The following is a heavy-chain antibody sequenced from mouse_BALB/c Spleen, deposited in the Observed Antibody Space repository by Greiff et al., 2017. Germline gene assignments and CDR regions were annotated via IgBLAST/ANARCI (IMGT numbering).Heavy chain of an antibody. V-gene: IGHV14-3*02. J-gene: IGHJ3*01. CDR3: ASNWHWFAY. CDR1: GFNIKDTY. Sequence: DVKLQESGAELVKPGASVKLSCTASGFNIKDTYMHWVKQRPEQGLEWIGRIDPANGNTKYDPKFQGKATITADTSSNTAYLQLSSLTSEDTAVYYCASNWHWFAYWGQGTLVTVSA. CDR2: IDPANGNT. D-gene: IGHD4-1*01.